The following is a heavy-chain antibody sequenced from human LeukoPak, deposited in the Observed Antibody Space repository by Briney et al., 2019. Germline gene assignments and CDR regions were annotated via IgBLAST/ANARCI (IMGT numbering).Heavy chain of an antibody. D-gene: IGHD3-16*01. J-gene: IGHJ4*02. V-gene: IGHV3-74*01. Sequence: AGGSLRLSCAGTGFTFSNYAMNWVRQAPGKGLVWVSRINSDGSSTSYADSVKGRFSISRDNAKNTLYLQMNSLRAEDTAVYYCAKVGGTYSPVRHWGQGTLVTVSS. CDR3: AKVGGTYSPVRH. CDR1: GFTFSNYA. CDR2: INSDGSST.